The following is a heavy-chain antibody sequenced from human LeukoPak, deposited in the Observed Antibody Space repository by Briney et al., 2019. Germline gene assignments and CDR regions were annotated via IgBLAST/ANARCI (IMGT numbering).Heavy chain of an antibody. CDR2: IIPILRQS. D-gene: IGHD5-12*01. Sequence: SVTVSCKASGGAFNTFAIHWVRQAPGQGLEWMGRIIPILRQSNSAQKFQGTVSITADAFTNTAYMELSSLRSEDSAVYYCATGGAYADAFDIWGQGTLVPSLQ. J-gene: IGHJ3*02. CDR3: ATGGAYADAFDI. CDR1: GGAFNTFA. V-gene: IGHV1-69*11.